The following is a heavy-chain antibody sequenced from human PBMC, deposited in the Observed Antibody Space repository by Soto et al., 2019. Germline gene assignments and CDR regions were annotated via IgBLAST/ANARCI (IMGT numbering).Heavy chain of an antibody. J-gene: IGHJ4*02. CDR1: GFKFSNYA. CDR2: ISATGGGT. CDR3: AKDRRAGGNSAFYFDF. D-gene: IGHD3-16*01. Sequence: LSCAASGFKFSNYAMSWVRQAPGKGLEWVSLISATGGGTYYADSVKGRFTISRDNSHNTLYLQVHSLTAEDTAVYYCAKDRRAGGNSAFYFDFWGQGAQVTVSS. V-gene: IGHV3-23*01.